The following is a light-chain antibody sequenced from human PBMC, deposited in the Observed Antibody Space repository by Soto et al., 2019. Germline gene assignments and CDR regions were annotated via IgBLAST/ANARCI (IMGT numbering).Light chain of an antibody. V-gene: IGKV3-11*01. J-gene: IGKJ2*01. CDR2: DAS. Sequence: EIVLTQSPATLSLSPGERATLSCRASQSLSSYLAWYQQKPGQAPRLLFYDASIRAAGIPARFSGSGSGTEFTLTISSREHEDLSVYYCQQRRDWPRTFGRGTKLEIK. CDR1: QSLSSY. CDR3: QQRRDWPRT.